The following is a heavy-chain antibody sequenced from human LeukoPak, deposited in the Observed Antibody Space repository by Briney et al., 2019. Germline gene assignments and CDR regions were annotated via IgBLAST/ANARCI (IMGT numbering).Heavy chain of an antibody. J-gene: IGHJ4*02. D-gene: IGHD1-1*01. CDR3: ARASHWNQLHYFDY. CDR2: INHSGST. Sequence: SETLSLTCTVSGGSISSSSYYWGWIRQPPGKGLEWIGEINHSGSTNYNPSLKSRVTISVDKSKNQFSLKLSSVTAADTAVYYCARASHWNQLHYFDYWGQGTLVTVSS. CDR1: GGSISSSSYY. V-gene: IGHV4-39*07.